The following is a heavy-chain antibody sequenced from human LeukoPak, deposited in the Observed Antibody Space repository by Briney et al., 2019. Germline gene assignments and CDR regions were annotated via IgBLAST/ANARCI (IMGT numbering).Heavy chain of an antibody. CDR2: IIPIFGTA. CDR3: ARSVVATIMGAPFDY. CDR1: GGTFSSYA. Sequence: SVKVSCKASGGTFSSYAISWVRQAPGQGLEWMGGIIPIFGTANYAQKFQGRVTITADESTSTAYMELSSLRSEDTAVYYCARSVVATIMGAPFDYWGQGTLVTVSS. J-gene: IGHJ4*02. V-gene: IGHV1-69*13. D-gene: IGHD5-12*01.